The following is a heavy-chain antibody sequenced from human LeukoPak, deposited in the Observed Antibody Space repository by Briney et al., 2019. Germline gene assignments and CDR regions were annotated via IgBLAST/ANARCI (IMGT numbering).Heavy chain of an antibody. CDR3: ARDRDYGDEYYFDY. CDR2: IYYSGNT. V-gene: IGHV4-39*07. Sequence: SSETLSLTCTVSGGSISSTSYYWGWIRQPPGKGLEWIGNIYYSGNTYYSPSLKSRVTISLDTSENHFSLRLSSVTAADTAVYYCARDRDYGDEYYFDYWGQGTLVTVSS. CDR1: GGSISSTSYY. D-gene: IGHD4-17*01. J-gene: IGHJ4*02.